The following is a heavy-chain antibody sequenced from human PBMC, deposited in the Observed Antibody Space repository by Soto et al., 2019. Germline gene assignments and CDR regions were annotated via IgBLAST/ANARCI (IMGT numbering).Heavy chain of an antibody. CDR1: GFTFSSYT. Sequence: EQLVESGGGVVQPGRSLRLSCAASGFTFSSYTMNWVRQSPGKGLEWVAVVSNDGNNEYYAASVKGRFTISRDNSTNTLYLQVNSLRAEDTAVYYCARDQKAGYCRGGSCWFYHSMDVWGQGTTVTVSS. V-gene: IGHV3-30-3*01. D-gene: IGHD2-15*01. CDR3: ARDQKAGYCRGGSCWFYHSMDV. CDR2: VSNDGNNE. J-gene: IGHJ6*02.